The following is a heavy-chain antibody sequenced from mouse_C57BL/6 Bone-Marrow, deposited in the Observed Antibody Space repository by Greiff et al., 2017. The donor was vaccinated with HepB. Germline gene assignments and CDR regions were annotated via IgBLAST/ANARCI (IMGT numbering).Heavy chain of an antibody. V-gene: IGHV10-1*01. Sequence: EVNVVESGGGLVQPKGSLKLSCAASGFSFNTYAMNWVRQAPGKGLEWVARIRSKSNNYATYYADSVKDRFTISRDDSESMLYLQMNNLKTEDTAMYYCVREGPYYYGSSYYAMDYWGQGTSVTVSS. J-gene: IGHJ4*01. D-gene: IGHD1-1*01. CDR3: VREGPYYYGSSYYAMDY. CDR1: GFSFNTYA. CDR2: IRSKSNNYAT.